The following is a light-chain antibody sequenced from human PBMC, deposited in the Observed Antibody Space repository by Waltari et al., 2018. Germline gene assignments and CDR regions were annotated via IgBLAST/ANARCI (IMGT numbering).Light chain of an antibody. CDR3: AAWDDSLSGRV. V-gene: IGLV1-47*01. Sequence: QSVLTQPPSASGTPGQRVTISCSGRSPNIGSNYVYWYQQVPGTAPKLLIYRNNQRPSGVPDRFSGSKSGTSASLAITGLRSDDEGDYYCAAWDDSLSGRVFGGGTKLTVL. J-gene: IGLJ3*02. CDR2: RNN. CDR1: SPNIGSNY.